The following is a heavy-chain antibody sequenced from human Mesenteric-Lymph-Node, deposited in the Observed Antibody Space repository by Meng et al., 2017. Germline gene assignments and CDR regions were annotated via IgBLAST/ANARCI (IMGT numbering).Heavy chain of an antibody. Sequence: GESLKISCAASGFTFSSYAMSWVRQAPGRGLEWVSRIKSDGSVTNYADSVKGRFTISRDNSKTMHFLQLNSLRADDTAVYYCAREIAVTGSGNDAFDIWGQGTTVTVSS. CDR3: AREIAVTGSGNDAFDI. V-gene: IGHV3-74*01. CDR1: GFTFSSYA. J-gene: IGHJ3*02. CDR2: IKSDGSVT. D-gene: IGHD6-13*01.